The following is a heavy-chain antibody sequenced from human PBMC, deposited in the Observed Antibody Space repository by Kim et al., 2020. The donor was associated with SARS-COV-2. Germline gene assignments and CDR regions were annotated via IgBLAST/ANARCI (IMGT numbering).Heavy chain of an antibody. CDR3: AKAALYSSSWHTYDFDD. Sequence: VKGRFTISRDNDKNSLYLQMNSLRAEDTALYYCAKAALYSSSWHTYDFDDWGQGTLVTVSS. D-gene: IGHD6-13*01. J-gene: IGHJ4*02. V-gene: IGHV3-9*01.